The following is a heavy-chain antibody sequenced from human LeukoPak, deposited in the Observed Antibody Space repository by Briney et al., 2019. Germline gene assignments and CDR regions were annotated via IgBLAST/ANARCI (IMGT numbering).Heavy chain of an antibody. D-gene: IGHD4-17*01. V-gene: IGHV1-2*02. J-gene: IGHJ3*02. CDR2: INPNSGGT. CDR3: ARPNDYGDYYDAFDI. CDR1: GYTFTGYY. Sequence: ASVKVSCKASGYTFTGYYMHWVRQAPGQGLEWMGWINPNSGGTNYAHKFQGRVTMTRDTSISTAYMELSRLRSDDTAVYYCARPNDYGDYYDAFDIWGQGTMVTVSS.